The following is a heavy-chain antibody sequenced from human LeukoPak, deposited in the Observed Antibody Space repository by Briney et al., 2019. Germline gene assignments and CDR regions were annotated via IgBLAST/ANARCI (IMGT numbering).Heavy chain of an antibody. D-gene: IGHD1-26*01. CDR2: INPSGGST. V-gene: IGHV1-46*01. J-gene: IGHJ5*02. CDR1: GYTFTSYY. Sequence: RASVKVSCKASGYTFTSYYMHWVRQAPGQGLEWMGIINPSGGSTSYAQKFQGRVTMTRDMSTSTVYMELSSLRSGDTAVYYCARDIIRGVGATIGWFDPWGQGTLVTVSS. CDR3: ARDIIRGVGATIGWFDP.